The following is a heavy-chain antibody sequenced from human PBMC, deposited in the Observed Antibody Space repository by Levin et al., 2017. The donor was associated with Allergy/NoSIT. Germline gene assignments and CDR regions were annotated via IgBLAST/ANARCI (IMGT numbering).Heavy chain of an antibody. D-gene: IGHD3-10*01. Sequence: PSETLSLTCTVSGGSISSGGYYWSWIRQHPGKGLEWIGYIYYSGSTYYNPSLKSRVTISVDTSKNQFSLKLSSVTAADTAVYYCARELSHYYGSGSYSMYYFDYWGQGTLVTVSS. CDR3: ARELSHYYGSGSYSMYYFDY. CDR1: GGSISSGGYY. J-gene: IGHJ4*02. V-gene: IGHV4-31*03. CDR2: IYYSGST.